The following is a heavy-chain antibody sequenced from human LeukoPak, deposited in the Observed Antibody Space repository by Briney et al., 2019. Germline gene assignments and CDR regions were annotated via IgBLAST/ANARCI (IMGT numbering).Heavy chain of an antibody. D-gene: IGHD3-10*01. CDR2: IYHSGST. J-gene: IGHJ4*02. V-gene: IGHV4-59*01. Sequence: SETLSLTCTVSGGSISSYYWSWIRQPPGKGLEWIGYIYHSGSTNYNPSLKSRVTISVDTSKNQFSLKLSSVTAADTAVYYCARAHVGFGEFPFDYWGQGALVTVSS. CDR1: GGSISSYY. CDR3: ARAHVGFGEFPFDY.